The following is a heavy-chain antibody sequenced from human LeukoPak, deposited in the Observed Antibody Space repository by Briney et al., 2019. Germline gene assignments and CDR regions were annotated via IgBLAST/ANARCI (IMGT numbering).Heavy chain of an antibody. Sequence: GGSLRLSCAASGFIFSSYAMSWVRQAPEKGLEWVSAISGSGDDTYYADSVKGRFTISRDNSKNTLYLQMNSLKTEDTAVYYCTRSSGSYPPPIDYWGQGTLVTVSS. J-gene: IGHJ4*02. CDR2: ISGSGDDT. V-gene: IGHV3-23*01. D-gene: IGHD1-26*01. CDR3: TRSSGSYPPPIDY. CDR1: GFIFSSYA.